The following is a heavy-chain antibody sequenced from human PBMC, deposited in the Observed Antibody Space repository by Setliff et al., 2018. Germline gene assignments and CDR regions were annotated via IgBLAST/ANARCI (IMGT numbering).Heavy chain of an antibody. CDR3: AWVYGASVWGNYPVDY. V-gene: IGHV3-21*04. CDR1: GFPFGSYS. Sequence: GSLRLFCAASGFPFGSYSMHWVRQARGKGLEWVSSMSDSSFHICYRDSVKGRFTISRENAKNSLYPQMNSLRAEDTAVYYCAWVYGASVWGNYPVDYWGQGTLVTVSS. CDR2: MSDSSFHI. J-gene: IGHJ4*02. D-gene: IGHD3-16*02.